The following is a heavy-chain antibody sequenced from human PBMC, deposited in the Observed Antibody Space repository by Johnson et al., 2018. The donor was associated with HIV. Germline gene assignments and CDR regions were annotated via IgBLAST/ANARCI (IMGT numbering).Heavy chain of an antibody. V-gene: IGHV3-7*03. CDR1: GFSFSDYF. CDR3: TTPGGTRGVFAFDI. Sequence: VQLVESGGGLVKPGGSLRLSCAASGFSFSDYFVSWIRQAPGKGLEWVANIKQDGSEKYYVDSVKGRFTISRDNAKNSLYLQMNSLKTEDTAVYYCTTPGGTRGVFAFDIWGQGTMVTVSS. J-gene: IGHJ3*02. CDR2: IKQDGSEK. D-gene: IGHD4-23*01.